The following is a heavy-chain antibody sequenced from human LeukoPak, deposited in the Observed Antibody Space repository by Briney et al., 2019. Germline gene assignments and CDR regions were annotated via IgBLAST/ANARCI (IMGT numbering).Heavy chain of an antibody. Sequence: SETLSLTCTVSGGSISSYYWSWIRQPPGKGLEWIGNIYDRGSTKYNPSLKSRVTISVDTSKNQFSLRLSSVTAADTAVYYCARGRPFDYWGQGTLVTVSS. CDR3: ARGRPFDY. CDR1: GGSISSYY. V-gene: IGHV4-59*01. J-gene: IGHJ4*02. CDR2: IYDRGST.